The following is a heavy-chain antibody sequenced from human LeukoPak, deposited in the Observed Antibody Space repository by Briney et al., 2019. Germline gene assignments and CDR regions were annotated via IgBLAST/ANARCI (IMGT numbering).Heavy chain of an antibody. D-gene: IGHD6-13*01. Sequence: SVKVSCKASGGTFSSCAISWVRQAPGQGLEWMGRIIPIFGIANYAQKFQGRVTMTTDTSTSTAYMELRSLRSDDTAVYYCARHHAQLAHDYWGHGALVTVSS. CDR3: ARHHAQLAHDY. CDR2: IIPIFGIA. CDR1: GGTFSSCA. V-gene: IGHV1-69*04. J-gene: IGHJ4*01.